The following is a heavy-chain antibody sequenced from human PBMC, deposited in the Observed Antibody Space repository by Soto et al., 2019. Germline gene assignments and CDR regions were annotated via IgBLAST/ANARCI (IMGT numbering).Heavy chain of an antibody. CDR1: GGSISSYY. CDR3: ARASGKWLRSGHFDY. CDR2: IYYSGST. D-gene: IGHD5-12*01. J-gene: IGHJ4*02. V-gene: IGHV4-59*01. Sequence: PSETLSLTCTVSGGSISSYYWSWIRQPPGKGLEWIGYIYYSGSTNYNPSLKSRVTISVDTSKNQFSLKLSSVTAADTAVYYCARASGKWLRSGHFDYWGQGTLVTVSS.